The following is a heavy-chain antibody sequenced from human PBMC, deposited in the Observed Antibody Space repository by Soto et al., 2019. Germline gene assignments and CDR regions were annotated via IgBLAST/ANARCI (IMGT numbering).Heavy chain of an antibody. J-gene: IGHJ6*03. CDR2: IKQDGSEK. V-gene: IGHV3-7*01. D-gene: IGHD3-3*01. CDR1: GFPLSSYW. Sequence: GGSLRLSCAASGFPLSSYWMSWVRQAPEKGLERKTNIKQDGSEKYYVDTVKGRFTISRDNAKNSLYLQMNSLRSEDTAVYYCARDWSRFDRAYEGWDYYYMDVWGKGNTVTVSS. CDR3: ARDWSRFDRAYEGWDYYYMDV.